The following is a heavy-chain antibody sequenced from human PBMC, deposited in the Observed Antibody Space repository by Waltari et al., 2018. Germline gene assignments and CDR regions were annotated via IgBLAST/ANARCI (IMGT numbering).Heavy chain of an antibody. J-gene: IGHJ4*02. Sequence: QVQLVQSGSELKKPGASVKVSCKASGYTFTSYAMNWVRQAPGQGLEWMGWIKTNSGNPTYAQGFTGLFVFSLDTSVSTAYLQISSLKAEDTALYYCARDYPDPLRDVLSGWGYWGQGTLVTVSS. CDR1: GYTFTSYA. CDR3: ARDYPDPLRDVLSGWGY. CDR2: IKTNSGNP. V-gene: IGHV7-4-1*02. D-gene: IGHD3-10*02.